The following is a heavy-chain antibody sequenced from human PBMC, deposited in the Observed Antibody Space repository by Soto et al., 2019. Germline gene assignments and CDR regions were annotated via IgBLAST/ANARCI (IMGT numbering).Heavy chain of an antibody. CDR3: ARGDSGSYLREGLGYYYVMDI. V-gene: IGHV4-4*02. CDR2: IFHSGST. Sequence: KTSETLSLTCVVSGGSIIGDYCLTLFRHSPGKVLEWLGEIFHSGSTNSNPSLKTRVTLSVDKSKREFSLNLTSVTAADTAVYYCARGDSGSYLREGLGYYYVMDIWGQGTTVTVSS. D-gene: IGHD1-26*01. CDR1: GGSIIGDYC. J-gene: IGHJ6*02.